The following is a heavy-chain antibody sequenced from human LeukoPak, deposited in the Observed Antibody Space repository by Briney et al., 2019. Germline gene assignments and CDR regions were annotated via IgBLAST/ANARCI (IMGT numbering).Heavy chain of an antibody. CDR2: IHDSGST. J-gene: IGHJ4*02. V-gene: IGHV4-30-4*01. CDR1: GASISSGDYH. CDR3: ASGDDSTWAY. D-gene: IGHD2-2*01. Sequence: SETLSLTCTVSGASISSGDYHWNWIRQPPGKGLEWIGFIHDSGSTYYNPSLKSRVSISRDTSKNQFSLKLSSVTAADTAVYYCASGDDSTWAYWGQGTLVTVSS.